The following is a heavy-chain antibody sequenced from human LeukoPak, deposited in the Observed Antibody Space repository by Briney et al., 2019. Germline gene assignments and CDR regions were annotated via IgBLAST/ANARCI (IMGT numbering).Heavy chain of an antibody. Sequence: KTSETLSLTCTVSGGSISSYCWSWIRQPPGKGLEWTAYIYNSGNTNYKPSLKSRVTISVDMSKNQFSLKLSSVTAADTAVYYCARAAVSTRSRFDSWGQGTLVTVSS. CDR3: ARAAVSTRSRFDS. D-gene: IGHD5/OR15-5a*01. CDR2: IYNSGNT. J-gene: IGHJ4*02. V-gene: IGHV4-59*01. CDR1: GGSISSYC.